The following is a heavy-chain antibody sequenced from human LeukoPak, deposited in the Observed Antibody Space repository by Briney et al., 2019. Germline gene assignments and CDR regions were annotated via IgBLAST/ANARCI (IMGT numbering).Heavy chain of an antibody. CDR2: IYYSGST. J-gene: IGHJ4*02. D-gene: IGHD2-21*02. Sequence: SETLSLTCTVSGGSISTSDRYWGWIRQPPGKGLEWIGSIYYSGSTYYNPSLKSRVTISVDTSKNQFSLKLSSVTAADTAVYYCARSQVTAILLDYWGQGTLVTVSS. V-gene: IGHV4-39*07. CDR3: ARSQVTAILLDY. CDR1: GGSISTSDRY.